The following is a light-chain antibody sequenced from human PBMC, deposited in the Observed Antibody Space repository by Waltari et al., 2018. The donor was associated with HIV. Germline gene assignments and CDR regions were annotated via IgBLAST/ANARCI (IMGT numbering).Light chain of an antibody. CDR3: QQYGSSVT. J-gene: IGKJ5*01. V-gene: IGKV3-20*01. Sequence: EIVLTQSPGTLSLSPGERVALSCRASQSVSSSSLVWYQQKPGQDPRLLIYGASSRATGIPDRFSGSGSGTDFTLTISRLDPEDFAVYYCQQYGSSVTFGQGTRLEIK. CDR2: GAS. CDR1: QSVSSSS.